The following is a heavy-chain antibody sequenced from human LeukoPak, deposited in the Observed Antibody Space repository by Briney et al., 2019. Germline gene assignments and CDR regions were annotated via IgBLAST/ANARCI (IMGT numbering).Heavy chain of an antibody. D-gene: IGHD1-26*01. Sequence: PSETLSLTYTVSGGSISSYYWSWIRQPPGKGLEWIGYIYYSGSTNYNPSLKSRVTISVDTSKNQFSLKLSSVTAADTAVYYCARDPSIVDAFDIWGQGTMVTVSS. CDR1: GGSISSYY. J-gene: IGHJ3*02. CDR2: IYYSGST. CDR3: ARDPSIVDAFDI. V-gene: IGHV4-59*01.